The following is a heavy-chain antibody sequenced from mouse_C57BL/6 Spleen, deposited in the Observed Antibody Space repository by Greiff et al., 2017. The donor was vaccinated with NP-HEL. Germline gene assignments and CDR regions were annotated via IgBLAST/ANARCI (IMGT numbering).Heavy chain of an antibody. CDR2: IYPGSGST. Sequence: QVQLQQPGAELVKPGASVKMSCKASGYTFTSYWITWVKQRPGQGLEWIGDIYPGSGSTNYNEKFKSKATLTVDTSSSTAYMQLSGLTAEDSAVYYCARSHYGSSHNWYFDVWGTGTTVTVSS. CDR1: GYTFTSYW. V-gene: IGHV1-55*01. J-gene: IGHJ1*03. CDR3: ARSHYGSSHNWYFDV. D-gene: IGHD1-1*01.